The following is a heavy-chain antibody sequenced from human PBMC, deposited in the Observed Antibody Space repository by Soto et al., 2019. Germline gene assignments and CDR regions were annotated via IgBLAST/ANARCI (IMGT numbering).Heavy chain of an antibody. J-gene: IGHJ1*01. D-gene: IGHD4-17*01. Sequence: EVNLLESGGGVVQPGASLRISCVGSGFTFKNYAMTWVRQAPGKGLEWVSGTTGSGVNKHYADSVRGRFTISRDNSKKTLYLEMKSLRVEDTAVYYCAKDGDFGEDGPAEYFEHWGQGTLVTVSS. CDR2: TTGSGVNK. V-gene: IGHV3-23*01. CDR1: GFTFKNYA. CDR3: AKDGDFGEDGPAEYFEH.